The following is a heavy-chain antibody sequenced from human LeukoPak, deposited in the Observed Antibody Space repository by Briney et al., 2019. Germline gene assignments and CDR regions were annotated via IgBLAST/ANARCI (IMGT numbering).Heavy chain of an antibody. CDR1: GGTFSSYA. J-gene: IGHJ4*02. D-gene: IGHD3-10*01. V-gene: IGHV1-69*04. CDR2: IIPILGIA. Sequence: GSSVKVSCKASGGTFSSYAIIWVRQAPGQGLEWMGRIIPILGIANYAQKFQGRVTITADKSTSTAYMELSSLRSEDTAVYYCARAYYYGSGSLPHDYWGQGTLVTVSS. CDR3: ARAYYYGSGSLPHDY.